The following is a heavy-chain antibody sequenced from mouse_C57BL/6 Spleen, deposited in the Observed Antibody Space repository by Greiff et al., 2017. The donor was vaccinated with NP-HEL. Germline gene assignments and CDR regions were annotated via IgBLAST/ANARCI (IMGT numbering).Heavy chain of an antibody. Sequence: EVKLVESGGGLVKPGGSLKLSCAASGFTFSSYAMSWVRQTPEKRLEWVATISDGGSYTYYPDNVKGRFTISRDNAKNNLYLQMSHLKSEDTAMYYCARSHYGYDNWGQGTSVTASS. J-gene: IGHJ4*01. V-gene: IGHV5-4*03. CDR3: ARSHYGYDN. D-gene: IGHD2-2*01. CDR1: GFTFSSYA. CDR2: ISDGGSYT.